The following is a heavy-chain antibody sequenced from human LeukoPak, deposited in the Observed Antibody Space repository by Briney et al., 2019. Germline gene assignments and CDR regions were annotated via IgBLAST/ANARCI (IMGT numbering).Heavy chain of an antibody. CDR3: AREVHYHDSRGPDS. CDR2: ISSTSSTI. J-gene: IGHJ5*01. CDR1: GFTFSSYA. D-gene: IGHD3-22*01. V-gene: IGHV3-48*02. Sequence: GGSLRLSCVASGFTFSSYAMHWVRQAPGKGLEWVSYISSTSSTIYYADPVKGRFTISRDNANNSLYLQMNSLRDEDTAVYYCAREVHYHDSRGPDSWGQGTLVTVSS.